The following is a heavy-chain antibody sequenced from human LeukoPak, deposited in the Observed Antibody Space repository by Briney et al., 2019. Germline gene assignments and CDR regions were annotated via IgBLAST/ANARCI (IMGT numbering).Heavy chain of an antibody. CDR1: GFTFSSYS. J-gene: IGHJ4*02. CDR2: ISSSSSYI. CDR3: ARDRRQREYCSGGSCYSGRYFDY. Sequence: GGSLRLSCAASGFTFSSYSMNWVRQAPGKGLEWVSSISSSSSYIYYADSVKGRFTTSRDNAKNSLYLQMNSLRAEDTAVYYCARDRRQREYCSGGSCYSGRYFDYWGQGTLVTVSS. D-gene: IGHD2-15*01. V-gene: IGHV3-21*01.